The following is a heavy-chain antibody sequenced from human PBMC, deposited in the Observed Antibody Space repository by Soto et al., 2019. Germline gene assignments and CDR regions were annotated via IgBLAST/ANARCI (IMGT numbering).Heavy chain of an antibody. V-gene: IGHV3-15*01. CDR3: TTEAAEPYNWFAP. CDR2: IKSKTDGGTT. D-gene: IGHD6-13*01. CDR1: GFTFSNAW. J-gene: IGHJ5*02. Sequence: EVQLVESGGGLVKPGGSLRLSCAASGFTFSNAWMSWVRQAPGKGLEWVGRIKSKTDGGTTDYAAPVKGRFTISKDDSKNPVYLQMNSLKTEDTAVYYWTTEAAEPYNWFAPWGQGTLGTVSS.